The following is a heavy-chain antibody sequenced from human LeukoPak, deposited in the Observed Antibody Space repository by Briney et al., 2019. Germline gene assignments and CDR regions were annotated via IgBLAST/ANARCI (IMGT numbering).Heavy chain of an antibody. V-gene: IGHV3-48*01. Sequence: GGSLRLSCAASGFTFSSYSMNWVRQAPGKGLEWVSYISSSSSTIYYADSVKGRFTISRDNAKNSLYLQMNSLRAEDTAVYSCARDPSNTYYDYVWGSSDAFDIWGQGTMVTVSS. CDR1: GFTFSSYS. CDR3: ARDPSNTYYDYVWGSSDAFDI. CDR2: ISSSSSTI. D-gene: IGHD3-16*01. J-gene: IGHJ3*02.